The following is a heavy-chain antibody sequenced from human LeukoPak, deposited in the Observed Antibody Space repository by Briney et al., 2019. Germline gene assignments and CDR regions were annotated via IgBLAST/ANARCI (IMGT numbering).Heavy chain of an antibody. V-gene: IGHV3-48*02. CDR2: IINSGVTI. Sequence: GGSLRLSCAASGFTFSIHGMNWVRQTPGKGLEWVSYIINSGVTIYYADSVQGRFTISRDNAKNSLYLQMNSLRDEDTAVYYCARVGRGLYSMDVWGQGTTVTVSS. CDR1: GFTFSIHG. CDR3: ARVGRGLYSMDV. D-gene: IGHD3-10*01. J-gene: IGHJ6*02.